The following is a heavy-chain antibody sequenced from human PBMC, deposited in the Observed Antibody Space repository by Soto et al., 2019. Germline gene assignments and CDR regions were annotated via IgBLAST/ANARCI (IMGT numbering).Heavy chain of an antibody. J-gene: IGHJ4*02. D-gene: IGHD3-10*01. CDR2: ISYDGSNK. CDR1: GFTFSSYG. CDR3: AKGVMVRGVIGDGFDY. Sequence: QVQLVESGGGVVQPGRSLRLSCAASGFTFSSYGMHWVRQAPGKGLEWVAVISYDGSNKYYADSVKGRFTISRDNSKNTLYLQMNSLRAEDTAVYYCAKGVMVRGVIGDGFDYWGQGTLVTVSS. V-gene: IGHV3-30*18.